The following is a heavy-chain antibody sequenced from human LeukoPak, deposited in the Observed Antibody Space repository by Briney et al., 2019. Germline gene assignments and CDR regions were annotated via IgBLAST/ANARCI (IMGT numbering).Heavy chain of an antibody. CDR3: ASGVRAHYYYYMDV. CDR1: GYTFTSYA. J-gene: IGHJ6*03. CDR2: INANTGNP. V-gene: IGHV7-4-1*02. Sequence: ASVKVSCKASGYTFTSYAMNWVRQAPGQGLEWMGWINANTGNPTYAQGFTGRFVFSLDTSVSTAFLQISSLKAEDTAVYYCASGVRAHYYYYMDVWGKGTTVTVSS. D-gene: IGHD3-10*01.